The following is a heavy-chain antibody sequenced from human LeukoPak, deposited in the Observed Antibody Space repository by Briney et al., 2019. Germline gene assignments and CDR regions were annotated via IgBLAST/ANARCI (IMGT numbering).Heavy chain of an antibody. Sequence: SGGSLRLSCAASGFTFSSYAMHWVRQAPGKGLEYVSAISSNGGSTYYANSVKGRFTISRDNAKNTLYLQMNSLRAEDTAVYYCARDLELVYYDSSGYDYWGQGTLVIVSS. CDR3: ARDLELVYYDSSGYDY. CDR2: ISSNGGST. D-gene: IGHD3-22*01. V-gene: IGHV3-64*01. J-gene: IGHJ4*02. CDR1: GFTFSSYA.